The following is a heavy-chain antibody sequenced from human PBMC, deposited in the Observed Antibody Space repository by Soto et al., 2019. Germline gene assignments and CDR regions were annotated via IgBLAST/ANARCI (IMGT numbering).Heavy chain of an antibody. CDR1: GFSFQNHA. J-gene: IGHJ4*02. CDR3: ASSTSVTFDS. CDR2: IAYDGRT. D-gene: IGHD4-4*01. V-gene: IGHV3-30-3*01. Sequence: QVQLMESGGGVVQPGRSLRLSCVASGFSFQNHAMYWIRPAPGMGLEWVALIAYDGRTNYTASVRGRFTVSRDTSKGTQYLQMNSLRSEVTAVYYCASSTSVTFDSWGQGTLVIVSS.